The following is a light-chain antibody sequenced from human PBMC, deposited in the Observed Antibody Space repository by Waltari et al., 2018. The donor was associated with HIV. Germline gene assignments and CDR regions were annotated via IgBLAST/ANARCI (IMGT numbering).Light chain of an antibody. J-gene: IGLJ1*01. CDR1: SSNIGSNY. V-gene: IGLV1-47*01. Sequence: QSVLTQPPSASGTPGQRVTISCSGSSSNIGSNYVYWYQQLPGTTPKLLIYRNNLRPSRVPDRISGSKSATSASLAISGLRSEDEADFSCAACDDSLSGQVFGPGTKVTVL. CDR3: AACDDSLSGQV. CDR2: RNN.